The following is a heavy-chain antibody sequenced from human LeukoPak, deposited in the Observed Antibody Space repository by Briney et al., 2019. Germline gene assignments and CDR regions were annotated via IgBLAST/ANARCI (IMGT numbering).Heavy chain of an antibody. CDR2: ISYDGSNQ. J-gene: IGHJ4*02. CDR1: GFTINTYV. Sequence: GGSLRLSCEASGFTINTYVMHWVRQAPGKGLEWVAVISYDGSNQDYADSVKGRFTISRDDSTNTVYLQMNSLRAEDTAVYYCARGEEFILTGYRIDYWGQGTLVTVSS. V-gene: IGHV3-30-3*01. CDR3: ARGEEFILTGYRIDY. D-gene: IGHD3-9*01.